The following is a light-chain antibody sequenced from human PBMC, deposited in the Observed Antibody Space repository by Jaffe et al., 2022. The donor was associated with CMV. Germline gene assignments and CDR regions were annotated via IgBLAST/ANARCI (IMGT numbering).Light chain of an antibody. CDR2: AAS. Sequence: EIVLTQSPGTLSLSPGERATLSCRVSQSVSSSYLAWYQQKPGQTPRLLIYAASSRATGIPDRFSGSGSGTDFTLTISRLEPEDFAVYYCQQYLTFGPGTKVDIK. CDR1: QSVSSSY. V-gene: IGKV3-20*01. CDR3: QQYLT. J-gene: IGKJ3*01.